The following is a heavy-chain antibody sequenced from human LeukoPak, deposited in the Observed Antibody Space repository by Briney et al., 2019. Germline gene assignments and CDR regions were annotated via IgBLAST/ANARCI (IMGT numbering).Heavy chain of an antibody. V-gene: IGHV3-23*01. CDR2: ITGSGFKT. J-gene: IGHJ4*02. D-gene: IGHD5-24*01. Sequence: GGSLRLSCAASGFTFRSYAMSWVRQAPGKGLEWVSAITGSGFKTHYADSVKGRFTISRDNSKNTLYLQMNSLRAEDTAVYYCASSDGWYLDYWGQGTLVTVSS. CDR3: ASSDGWYLDY. CDR1: GFTFRSYA.